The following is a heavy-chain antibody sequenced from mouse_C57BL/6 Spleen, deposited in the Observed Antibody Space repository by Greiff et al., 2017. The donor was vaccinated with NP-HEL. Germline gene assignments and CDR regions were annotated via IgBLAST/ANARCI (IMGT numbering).Heavy chain of an antibody. Sequence: VQLQQSGAELVRPGASVKLSCTASGFNIKDYYMHWVKQRPEQGLEWIGRIDPEDGDTEYAPKFQGKATLTADTSSNTAYLQLSSLTSEDTAVYYCTTSGGSSYLAYWGQGTLVTVSA. CDR2: IDPEDGDT. V-gene: IGHV14-1*01. D-gene: IGHD1-1*01. CDR3: TTSGGSSYLAY. CDR1: GFNIKDYY. J-gene: IGHJ3*01.